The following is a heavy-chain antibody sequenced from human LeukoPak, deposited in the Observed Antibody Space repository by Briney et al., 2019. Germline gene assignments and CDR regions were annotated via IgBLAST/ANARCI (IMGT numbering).Heavy chain of an antibody. CDR2: IIPIFGTA. V-gene: IGHV1-69*01. CDR1: GGTFSSYA. D-gene: IGHD5-24*01. Sequence: ASVKVSCKASGGTFSSYAINWVRQAPGQGLEWMGGIIPIFGTANYAQKFQGRVTITADESTSTAYMELSSLRSEDTAVYYCARVEDGYNLGAFDMWGQGTMVTVSS. J-gene: IGHJ3*02. CDR3: ARVEDGYNLGAFDM.